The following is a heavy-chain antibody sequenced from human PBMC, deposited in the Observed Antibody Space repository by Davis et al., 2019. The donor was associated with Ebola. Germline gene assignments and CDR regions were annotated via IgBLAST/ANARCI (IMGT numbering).Heavy chain of an antibody. D-gene: IGHD2-2*01. CDR2: ISAYNGNT. V-gene: IGHV1-18*01. Sequence: ASVKVSCKASGYTFTSYGISWVRQAPGQGLEWMGWISAYNGNTNYAQKLQGRVTMTTDTSTSTAYMELRSLRSDDTAVYYCARWYREVVPAALPLYYYGMDVWGQGTTVTVSS. J-gene: IGHJ6*02. CDR3: ARWYREVVPAALPLYYYGMDV. CDR1: GYTFTSYG.